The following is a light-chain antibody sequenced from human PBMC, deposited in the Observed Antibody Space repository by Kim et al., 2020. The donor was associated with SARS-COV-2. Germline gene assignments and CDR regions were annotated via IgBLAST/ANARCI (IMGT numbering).Light chain of an antibody. CDR1: SLRRDY. CDR3: NSRASDDNVV. Sequence: PLGQTDRFTCEGDSLRRDYATGYKRKPGRAPILLIYSKNTRPSGIPDRFSAAGSGNTASLTTTATRAGDEAYYYCNSRASDDNVVFGEGTQRSV. J-gene: IGLJ2*01. V-gene: IGLV3-19*01. CDR2: SKN.